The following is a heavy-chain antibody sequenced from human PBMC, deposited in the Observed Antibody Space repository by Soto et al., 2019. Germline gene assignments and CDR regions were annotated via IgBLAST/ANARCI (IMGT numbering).Heavy chain of an antibody. CDR1: GYTFTSYG. Sequence: ASVKVSCKASGYTFTSYGISWVRQAPGQGLEWMGWISAYNGNTNYAQKLQGRVTMTTDTSTSTAYMELRSLRSDDTAVYYWARGAVEHYYGSGSYYRYYYYGMDVWGQGTTVTVSS. CDR2: ISAYNGNT. D-gene: IGHD3-10*01. V-gene: IGHV1-18*01. J-gene: IGHJ6*02. CDR3: ARGAVEHYYGSGSYYRYYYYGMDV.